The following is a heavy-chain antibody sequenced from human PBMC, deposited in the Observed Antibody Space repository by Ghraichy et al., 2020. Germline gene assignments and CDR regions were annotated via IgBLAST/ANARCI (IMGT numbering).Heavy chain of an antibody. D-gene: IGHD3-16*02. CDR1: GFTFSSYA. V-gene: IGHV3-23*01. CDR3: AKDADDYVWGSYRPDY. J-gene: IGHJ4*02. Sequence: GGSLRLSCAASGFTFSSYAMSWVRQAPGEGLEWVSGISGSGGNTKYADSVRGRFTISRDNSKNTLYLQVNSLRAEDTAVYYCAKDADDYVWGSYRPDYWGQGTLVTVSS. CDR2: ISGSGGNT.